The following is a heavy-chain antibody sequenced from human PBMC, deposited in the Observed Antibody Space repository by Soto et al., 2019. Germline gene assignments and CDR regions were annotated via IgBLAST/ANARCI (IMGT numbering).Heavy chain of an antibody. D-gene: IGHD3-10*01. V-gene: IGHV1-8*01. J-gene: IGHJ4*02. Sequence: QVQLVQSGAELKKPGASVKVSCKASGYTFSNYDMNWVRQATGQGPEWIGWVNPNNGDTGYAQKFQGRVSLTTGISTTTGYMELTSLRSEDTAIYYCAKVARKGSAIDFDYWGQGTLITVSS. CDR2: VNPNNGDT. CDR1: GYTFSNYD. CDR3: AKVARKGSAIDFDY.